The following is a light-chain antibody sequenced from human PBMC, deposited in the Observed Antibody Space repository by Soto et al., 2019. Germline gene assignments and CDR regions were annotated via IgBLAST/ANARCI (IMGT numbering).Light chain of an antibody. V-gene: IGLV2-14*01. CDR3: SSFTTTRLYG. Sequence: QSALTQPTSVSGSPGKSITISCTGNSNDIGAYNYVSWYQQHPGKAPRLLIHGVRNRPPGISSRFSASKSGLTASLTISGLLPEDEADYFCSSFTTTRLYGFGRGTKLTVL. CDR2: GVR. J-gene: IGLJ2*01. CDR1: SNDIGAYNY.